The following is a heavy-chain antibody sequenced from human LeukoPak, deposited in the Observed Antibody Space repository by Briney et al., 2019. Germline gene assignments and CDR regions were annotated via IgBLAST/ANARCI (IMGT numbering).Heavy chain of an antibody. CDR2: IKPNSGGT. CDR3: ATDYSDTWTGFDY. CDR1: GYTFTDYA. Sequence: ASVKVSCKASGYTFTDYAMYWVRQAPGQGLEWMGRIKPNSGGTNYAQKFQGRVTMTRDMSVSTAYMELSGLRSDDTAAYYCATDYSDTWTGFDYWGQGTLVAVSS. D-gene: IGHD1-1*01. J-gene: IGHJ4*02. V-gene: IGHV1-2*06.